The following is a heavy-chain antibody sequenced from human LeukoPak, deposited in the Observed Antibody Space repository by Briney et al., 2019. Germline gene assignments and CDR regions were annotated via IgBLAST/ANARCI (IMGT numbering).Heavy chain of an antibody. CDR2: IYYSGST. J-gene: IGHJ6*03. CDR3: ARDLGGWYLGYYYYYMDV. Sequence: SETLSLTCTVSAGSISSSSYNWGWIRQPPGKGLEWIGSIYYSGSTYYNPSLKSRVTISVDTSKNQFSLKLSSVTAADTAVYYCARDLGGWYLGYYYYYMDVWGKGTTVTISS. V-gene: IGHV4-39*07. D-gene: IGHD6-19*01. CDR1: AGSISSSSYN.